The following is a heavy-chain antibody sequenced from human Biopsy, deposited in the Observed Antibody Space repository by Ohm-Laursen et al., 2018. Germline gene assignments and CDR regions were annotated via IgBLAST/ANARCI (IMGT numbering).Heavy chain of an antibody. Sequence: SVKVSCNASGFTFSSSAVQWVRQARGQRLEWIGWIVVDSGHTDYAQKFQERVTITRDMSTSTAYMELTSLRSEDTAVYYCAATSTLYYYYYAMDVWDQGTTITVSS. CDR1: GFTFSSSA. CDR2: IVVDSGHT. J-gene: IGHJ6*02. V-gene: IGHV1-58*01. CDR3: AATSTLYYYYYAMDV.